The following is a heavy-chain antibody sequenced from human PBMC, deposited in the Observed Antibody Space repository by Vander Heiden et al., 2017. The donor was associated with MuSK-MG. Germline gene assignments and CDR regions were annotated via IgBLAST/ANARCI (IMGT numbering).Heavy chain of an antibody. CDR1: GYTFTSYA. CDR3: ARTALGEDFDY. V-gene: IGHV7-4-1*02. D-gene: IGHD3-10*01. CDR2: INTNTGNP. J-gene: IGHJ4*02. Sequence: QVQLVQSGSELKKPGASVKVSCKASGYTFTSYAMNWVRQAPGQGFEWMGWINTNTGNPTEAQGFTGRFVFALDTFVSTAYMQISRLKAEDTAVYYVARTALGEDFDYWCQGTLVTVSS.